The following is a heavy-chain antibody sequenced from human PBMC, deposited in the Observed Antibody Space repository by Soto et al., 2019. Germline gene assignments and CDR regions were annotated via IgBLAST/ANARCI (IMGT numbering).Heavy chain of an antibody. J-gene: IGHJ5*02. Sequence: GGSLRLSCAASGFTFSSYWMSWVRQAPGKGLEWVANIKQDGSEKYYVDSVKGRFTISRDNAKNSLYLQMNSLRAEDTAVYYCARVRPSIVAAAGTIWFDPWGQGTLVTVSS. CDR1: GFTFSSYW. D-gene: IGHD6-13*01. CDR3: ARVRPSIVAAAGTIWFDP. CDR2: IKQDGSEK. V-gene: IGHV3-7*01.